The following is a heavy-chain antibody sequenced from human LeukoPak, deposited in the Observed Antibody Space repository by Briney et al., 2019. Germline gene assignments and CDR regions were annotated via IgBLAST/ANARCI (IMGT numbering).Heavy chain of an antibody. CDR2: ISAYNGST. CDR1: GYTFTSYG. V-gene: IGHV1-18*01. J-gene: IGHJ6*02. Sequence: ASVKVSCKASGYTFTSYGISWVRQAPGQGLEWMGWISAYNGSTNYAQKLQGRVTMTTDTATSTAYMELRSLRSDDTAVYYCARASFSFDPQRDYYYGMDVWGQGTTVTVSS. D-gene: IGHD3-9*01. CDR3: ARASFSFDPQRDYYYGMDV.